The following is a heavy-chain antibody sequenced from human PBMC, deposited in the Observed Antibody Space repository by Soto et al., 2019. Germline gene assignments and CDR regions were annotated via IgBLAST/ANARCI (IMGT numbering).Heavy chain of an antibody. D-gene: IGHD3-22*01. V-gene: IGHV3-23*01. CDR1: GFTFSSYA. CDR3: AKSLYDDSSGYYPRAFDI. Sequence: GGSLRLSCAASGFTFSSYAMSWVRQAPGKGLEWVSAISGSGGSTYYADSVKGRFTISRDISKNTLYLQMNSLRAEDTAVYYCAKSLYDDSSGYYPRAFDIWGQGTMVTVSS. J-gene: IGHJ3*02. CDR2: ISGSGGST.